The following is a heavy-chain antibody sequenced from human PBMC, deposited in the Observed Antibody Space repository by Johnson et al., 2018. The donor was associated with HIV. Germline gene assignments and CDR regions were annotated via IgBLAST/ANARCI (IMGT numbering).Heavy chain of an antibody. D-gene: IGHD3-16*01. CDR2: ISSDGSST. CDR1: GFTFSSYW. J-gene: IGHJ3*02. Sequence: VQLVESGGGLVQPGGSLILSCAASGFTFSSYWMHWVRQAPGKGLVWVSRISSDGSSTYYADSVKGRFTISRDNAKNTMFVQMNSLRAEDTAVYYCARENGRLGYAFDIWGQGTMVTVSS. V-gene: IGHV3-74*01. CDR3: ARENGRLGYAFDI.